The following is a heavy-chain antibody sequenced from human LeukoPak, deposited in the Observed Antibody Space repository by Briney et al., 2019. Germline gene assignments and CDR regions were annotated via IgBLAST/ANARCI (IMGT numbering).Heavy chain of an antibody. V-gene: IGHV4-59*01. CDR2: VHYAESS. D-gene: IGHD3-10*01. Sequence: SESLSLSCIVSGGSISSSYWSWIRQSPGKGLEWIGYVHYAESSYYNPSLKSRVTLSVDTSKNQFSLRLSSVTAADTAVYYCAGYGSRSSYKAFDYWGQGTLVTVSS. CDR1: GGSISSSY. J-gene: IGHJ4*02. CDR3: AGYGSRSSYKAFDY.